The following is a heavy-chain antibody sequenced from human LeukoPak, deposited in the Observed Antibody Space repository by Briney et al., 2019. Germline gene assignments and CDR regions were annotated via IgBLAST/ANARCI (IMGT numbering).Heavy chain of an antibody. CDR2: INPNSGGT. D-gene: IGHD5-12*01. CDR3: ARAGRSLGYIGYILFDY. CDR1: GYTFTGYY. J-gene: IGHJ4*02. Sequence: ASVTVSCKASGYTFTGYYIHWVRQAPGQGLEWMGWINPNSGGTNSAQKFQGRVTMTRDTSISTAYMELSRLRSDDTAVYYCARAGRSLGYIGYILFDYWGQGTLVTVSA. V-gene: IGHV1-2*02.